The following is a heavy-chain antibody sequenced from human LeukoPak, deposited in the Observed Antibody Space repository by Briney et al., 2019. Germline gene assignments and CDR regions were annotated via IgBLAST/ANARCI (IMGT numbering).Heavy chain of an antibody. Sequence: ASVKVSCKASGGTFSNYAINWVRQAPGKGLEWMGLVDPEDGETIYAEKFQGRVTITADTSTDTAYMELSSLRSEDTAVYYCATLSSGYYFDYWGQGTLVTVSS. J-gene: IGHJ4*02. CDR3: ATLSSGYYFDY. D-gene: IGHD3-22*01. V-gene: IGHV1-69-2*01. CDR2: VDPEDGET. CDR1: GGTFSNYA.